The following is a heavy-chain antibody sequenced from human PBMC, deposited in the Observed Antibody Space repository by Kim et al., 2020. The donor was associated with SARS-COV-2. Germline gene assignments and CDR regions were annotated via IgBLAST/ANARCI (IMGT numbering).Heavy chain of an antibody. J-gene: IGHJ6*02. CDR3: AKDIGHYYYYGMDV. V-gene: IGHV3-9*01. Sequence: DSVKGRFTIPRDNAKNSLYLHMNGLRAEATALYYCAKDIGHYYYYGMDVWGQGTTVTVSS.